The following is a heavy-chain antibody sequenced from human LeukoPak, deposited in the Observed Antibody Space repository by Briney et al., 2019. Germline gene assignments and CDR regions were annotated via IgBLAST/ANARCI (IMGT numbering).Heavy chain of an antibody. CDR2: INHSGST. CDR1: GGSFSGYY. V-gene: IGHV4-34*01. D-gene: IGHD5-18*01. CDR3: ARSSDTAMVDF. J-gene: IGHJ4*02. Sequence: SETLSLTCAVYGGSFSGYYWSWSRQPPGKGLEWIGEINHSGSTNYNPSLKSRVTISVDTSKNQFSLKLSSVTAADTAVYYCARSSDTAMVDFWGQGTLVTVSS.